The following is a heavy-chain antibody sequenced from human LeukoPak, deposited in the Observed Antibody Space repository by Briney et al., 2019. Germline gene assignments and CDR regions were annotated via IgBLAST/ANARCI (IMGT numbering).Heavy chain of an antibody. CDR3: ATAAYSSGWKYFDY. J-gene: IGHJ4*02. V-gene: IGHV1-24*01. Sequence: ASVKVSCKVSGYTLTELSMHWVRQAPGKGLEWMGGFDPEDGETIYAQKFPGRVTMTEDTSTDTAYMELSSLRSEDTAVYYCATAAYSSGWKYFDYWGQGTLVTVSS. CDR1: GYTLTELS. CDR2: FDPEDGET. D-gene: IGHD6-19*01.